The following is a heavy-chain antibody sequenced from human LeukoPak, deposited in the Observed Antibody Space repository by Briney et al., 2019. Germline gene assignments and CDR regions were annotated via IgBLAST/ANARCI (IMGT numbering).Heavy chain of an antibody. D-gene: IGHD2-15*01. CDR1: GFTFSSYA. Sequence: GGSLRLSCAASGFTFSSYAMGWVRQAPGKGLEWVSAISGTGNRTYYADSVKGRFTISRDNSKNTLYLQMNSLRAEDTAVYYCAKWGCSGGSCYPFDYRGQGTLVTVSS. J-gene: IGHJ4*02. V-gene: IGHV3-23*01. CDR2: ISGTGNRT. CDR3: AKWGCSGGSCYPFDY.